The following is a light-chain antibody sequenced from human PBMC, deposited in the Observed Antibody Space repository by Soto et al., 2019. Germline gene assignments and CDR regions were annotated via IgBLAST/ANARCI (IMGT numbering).Light chain of an antibody. CDR1: SSDVGAYDY. Sequence: QSALTQPASVSGSPGQSITISCTGTSSDVGAYDYVSWYQQHPGTAPKLIIYDVSHRPPGVSDRFSGSKAGNTASLTISGLQAEDEANYYCTSYSGITTLGVFGTWTKLTVL. CDR3: TSYSGITTLGV. J-gene: IGLJ1*01. CDR2: DVS. V-gene: IGLV2-14*03.